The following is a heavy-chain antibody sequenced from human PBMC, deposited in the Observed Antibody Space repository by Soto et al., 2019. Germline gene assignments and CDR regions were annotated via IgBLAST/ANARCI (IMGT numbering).Heavy chain of an antibody. Sequence: SETLSLTCTVSGGSISSGDYYWSWIRQPPGKGLEWIGYIYYSGSTYYNPSLKSRVTISVDTSKNQFSLKLSSVTAADTAVYYCARVRRERGYSYGLFDYWGQGTLVTVSS. CDR1: GGSISSGDYY. V-gene: IGHV4-30-4*01. J-gene: IGHJ4*02. D-gene: IGHD5-18*01. CDR2: IYYSGST. CDR3: ARVRRERGYSYGLFDY.